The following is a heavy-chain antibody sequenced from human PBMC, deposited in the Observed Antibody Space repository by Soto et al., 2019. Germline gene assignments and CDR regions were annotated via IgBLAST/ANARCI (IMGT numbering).Heavy chain of an antibody. CDR2: IIPILGIA. CDR1: GGTFSSYT. D-gene: IGHD3-10*01. V-gene: IGHV1-69*08. CDR3: ARDSRYYGSVSNGMDV. J-gene: IGHJ6*02. Sequence: QVQLVQSGAEVKKPGSSVKVSCKASGGTFSSYTISWVRQAPGQGLEWMGRIIPILGIANYAQKFQGRVRITADKSTSTAYMELSSLRSEDTAVYYCARDSRYYGSVSNGMDVWGQGTTVTVSS.